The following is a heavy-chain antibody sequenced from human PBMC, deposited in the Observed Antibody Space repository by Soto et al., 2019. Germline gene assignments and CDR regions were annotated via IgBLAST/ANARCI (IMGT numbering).Heavy chain of an antibody. V-gene: IGHV4-39*01. J-gene: IGHJ4*02. CDR2: IYYSGST. Sequence: SETLSLTCTVSGGSISSSSYYWGWIRQPPGKGLEWIGSIYYSGSTYYNPSLKSRVTISVDTSKNQFSLKLSSVTAADTAVYYCARHGYCSGGSCYSENFDYWGQGTLVTVSS. CDR1: GGSISSSSYY. D-gene: IGHD2-15*01. CDR3: ARHGYCSGGSCYSENFDY.